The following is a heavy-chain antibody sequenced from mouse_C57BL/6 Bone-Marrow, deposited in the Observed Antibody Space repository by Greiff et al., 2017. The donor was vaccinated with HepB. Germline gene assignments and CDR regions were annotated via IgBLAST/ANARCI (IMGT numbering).Heavy chain of an antibody. CDR2: INPYNGGT. Sequence: EVQLQQSGPELVKPGASVKISCKASGYSFTDYNMNWVKQSNGKSLEWIGVINPYNGGTSYNQKFKGKATLTVDKSSTTAYMELNSLTSEDSAVYVCDRYYSNSLFAYWGQGTLVTVSA. V-gene: IGHV1-19*01. D-gene: IGHD2-5*01. CDR3: DRYYSNSLFAY. J-gene: IGHJ3*01. CDR1: GYSFTDYN.